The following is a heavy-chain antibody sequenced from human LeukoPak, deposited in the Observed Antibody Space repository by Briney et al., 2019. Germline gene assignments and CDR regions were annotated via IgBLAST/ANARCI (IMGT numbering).Heavy chain of an antibody. CDR1: GFTFSSYG. CDR2: ISYDGSNK. J-gene: IGHJ3*02. CDR3: AREDIVVVPAALGAFDI. D-gene: IGHD2-2*01. V-gene: IGHV3-30*03. Sequence: PGRSLRLSCAASGFTFSSYGMHWVRQAPGKGLEWVAIISYDGSNKYYADSVKGRFTISRDNSKNTLYLQMNNLRAEDTAVYYCAREDIVVVPAALGAFDIWGQGTMVTVSS.